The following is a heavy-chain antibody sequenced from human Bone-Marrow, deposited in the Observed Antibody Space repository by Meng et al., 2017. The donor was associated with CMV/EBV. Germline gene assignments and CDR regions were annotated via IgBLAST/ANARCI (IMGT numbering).Heavy chain of an antibody. Sequence: ASVKVSCKASGYTFTGYYMHWVRQAPGQGLEWMGWINPNSGGTNYAQKFQGRVTMTRDTSISTAYMELNSLRAEDTAVYYCAINIPGTPINYWGQGTLVTVSS. CDR2: INPNSGGT. J-gene: IGHJ4*02. D-gene: IGHD2-21*01. CDR1: GYTFTGYY. CDR3: AINIPGTPINY. V-gene: IGHV1-2*02.